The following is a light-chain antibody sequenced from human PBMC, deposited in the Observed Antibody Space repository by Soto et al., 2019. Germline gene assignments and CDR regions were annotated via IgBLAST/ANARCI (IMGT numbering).Light chain of an antibody. J-gene: IGLJ2*01. CDR2: GNN. CDR1: SSNIGAGYD. V-gene: IGLV1-40*01. CDR3: QSYDSSLSAVV. Sequence: QPVLTQPPSVSGAPGQRVTISCTGSSSNIGAGYDVHWYQQLPGTAPKLLIYGNNNRPSGVPDRFSGSKSGTSASLAITGLQAEDEADYYCQSYDSSLSAVVFGGGTKLIVL.